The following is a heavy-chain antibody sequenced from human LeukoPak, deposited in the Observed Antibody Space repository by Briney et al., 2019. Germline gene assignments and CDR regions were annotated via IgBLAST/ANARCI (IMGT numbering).Heavy chain of an antibody. CDR1: GGTFSSYA. CDR3: ARGTYYGSGSYSYYFDY. CDR2: IIPIFGTA. Sequence: SVKASCKASGGTFSSYAISWVRQAPGQGLEWMGGIIPIFGTANYAQKFQGRVTITTDESTSTAYMELSSLRSEGTAVYYCARGTYYGSGSYSYYFDYWGQGTLVTVSS. V-gene: IGHV1-69*05. J-gene: IGHJ4*02. D-gene: IGHD3-10*01.